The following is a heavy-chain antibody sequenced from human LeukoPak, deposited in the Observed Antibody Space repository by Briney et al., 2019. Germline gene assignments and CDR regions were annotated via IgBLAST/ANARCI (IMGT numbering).Heavy chain of an antibody. Sequence: SETLSLACTVSGGSISSYYWSWIRQPAGKGLEWIGRIYTSGSTNYNPSLKSRVTMSVDTSKNQFSLKLSSVTAADTAVYYCARDPGGYDSSGYYYEENYFDYWGQGTLVTVSS. CDR1: GGSISSYY. D-gene: IGHD3-22*01. CDR2: IYTSGST. J-gene: IGHJ4*02. V-gene: IGHV4-4*07. CDR3: ARDPGGYDSSGYYYEENYFDY.